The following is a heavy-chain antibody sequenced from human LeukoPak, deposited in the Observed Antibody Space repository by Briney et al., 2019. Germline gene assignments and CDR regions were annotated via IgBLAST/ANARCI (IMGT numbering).Heavy chain of an antibody. V-gene: IGHV3-30*18. CDR3: AKSHASYGAGALFDY. J-gene: IGHJ4*02. Sequence: GGSLRLSCAASGFAFSSHGMHWVRQAPGKGLEWVAVISYDGSNKYYADSVKGRFTISRDNSKNTLYLQMNSLRAEDTAVYYCAKSHASYGAGALFDYWGQGTLVTVSS. D-gene: IGHD4-17*01. CDR2: ISYDGSNK. CDR1: GFAFSSHG.